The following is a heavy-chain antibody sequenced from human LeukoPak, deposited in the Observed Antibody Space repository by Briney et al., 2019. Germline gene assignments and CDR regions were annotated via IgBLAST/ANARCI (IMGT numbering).Heavy chain of an antibody. CDR3: ARDLEYSTAFDY. J-gene: IGHJ4*02. CDR2: IRSSGSPI. D-gene: IGHD6-6*01. V-gene: IGHV3-48*03. Sequence: GGSLRLSCAASGFIFSSYEMNWVRQAPGKGLEWVSYIRSSGSPIFYADSVKGRFTISRDNAKNSLFLQMSTLTAEDTAVYYCARDLEYSTAFDYWGQGTLVTVSS. CDR1: GFIFSSYE.